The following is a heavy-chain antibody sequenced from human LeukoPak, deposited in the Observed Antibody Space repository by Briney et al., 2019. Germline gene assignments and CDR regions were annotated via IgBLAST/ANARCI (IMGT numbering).Heavy chain of an antibody. CDR2: INPNSGGT. J-gene: IGHJ4*02. CDR1: GYTFTGYY. D-gene: IGHD1-26*01. Sequence: ASVKVSCKASGYTFTGYYMHWVRQAPGQGLEWMGWINPNSGGTNYAQKFQGRVTMTRNTSISTAYMELSSLRSEDTAVYYCARSGPIVGISPVDFWGQGILVTVSS. V-gene: IGHV1-2*02. CDR3: ARSGPIVGISPVDF.